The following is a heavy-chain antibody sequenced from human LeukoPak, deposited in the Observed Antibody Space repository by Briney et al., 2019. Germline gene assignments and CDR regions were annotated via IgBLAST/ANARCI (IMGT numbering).Heavy chain of an antibody. V-gene: IGHV4-59*08. CDR2: IYYSGST. Sequence: SETLSLTCTVSGGSISSYYWSWIRQPPGKGLEWIGYIYYSGSTNYNPSLKSRVTISVDTSKSQFSLKLSSVTTADTALYYCARYASGSYYWFDPWGQGTLVTVSS. D-gene: IGHD3-10*01. CDR1: GGSISSYY. J-gene: IGHJ5*02. CDR3: ARYASGSYYWFDP.